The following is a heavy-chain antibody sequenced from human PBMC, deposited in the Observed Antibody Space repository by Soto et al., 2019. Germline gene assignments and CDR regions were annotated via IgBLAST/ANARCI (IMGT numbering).Heavy chain of an antibody. Sequence: SVKVSSMASVGPFRSTAMIGVRQALGQGLEWMGGIIPIFGTANYAQKFQGRVTITADESTSTAYMELSSLRSEDTAVYYCARCPHYYYYYGMDVWGQGTTVTLSS. J-gene: IGHJ6*02. CDR2: IIPIFGTA. CDR3: ARCPHYYYYYGMDV. V-gene: IGHV1-69*13. CDR1: VGPFRSTA.